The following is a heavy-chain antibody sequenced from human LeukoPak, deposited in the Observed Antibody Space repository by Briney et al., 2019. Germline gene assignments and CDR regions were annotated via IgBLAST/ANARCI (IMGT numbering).Heavy chain of an antibody. V-gene: IGHV4-59*08. J-gene: IGHJ4*02. CDR1: GGSISSYN. CDR3: ATGLTGTTWEYFDY. D-gene: IGHD1-20*01. Sequence: PSETLSLTCTVSGGSISSYNWNWIRQPPGKGLEWIGYIYYSGSTNYKPSLKSRVTISVDTSKNQFSLRLSSVTAADTAVYYCATGLTGTTWEYFDYWGQGTLVTVSS. CDR2: IYYSGST.